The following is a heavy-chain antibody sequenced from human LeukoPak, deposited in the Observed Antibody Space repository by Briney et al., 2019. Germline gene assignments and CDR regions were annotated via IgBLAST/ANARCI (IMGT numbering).Heavy chain of an antibody. CDR3: ARVEINDYGDNYFDY. Sequence: SETLSLTCTVSGGSISNYYWSWIRQPPGKGLEWIGYIYYSGSTNYNPSLKSRVTISVDTSKNQFSLKLSSVTAADTAVYYCARVEINDYGDNYFDYWGQGTLVTVSS. J-gene: IGHJ4*02. CDR2: IYYSGST. V-gene: IGHV4-59*01. CDR1: GGSISNYY. D-gene: IGHD4-17*01.